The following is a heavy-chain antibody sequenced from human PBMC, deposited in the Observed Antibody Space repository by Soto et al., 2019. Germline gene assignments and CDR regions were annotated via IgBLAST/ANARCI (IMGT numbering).Heavy chain of an antibody. CDR1: GFTFSSYS. CDR2: ISSSSSYI. Sequence: EVQLVESGGGLVKPGGSLRLSCAASGFTFSSYSMNWVRQAPGKGLEWVSSISSSSSYIYYADSVKGRFTISRDNAKNSLYLQMNSLRAEDTAVYYCARDLDEGDMVRGDDAFDNWGQGTMVTVSS. CDR3: ARDLDEGDMVRGDDAFDN. D-gene: IGHD3-10*01. J-gene: IGHJ3*02. V-gene: IGHV3-21*01.